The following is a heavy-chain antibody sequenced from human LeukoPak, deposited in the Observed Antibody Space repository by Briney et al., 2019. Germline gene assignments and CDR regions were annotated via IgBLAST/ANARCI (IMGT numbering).Heavy chain of an antibody. CDR1: GGTFSSYA. V-gene: IGHV1-69*13. CDR2: IIPIFGTA. CDR3: ARDPPTTGKTGGDY. D-gene: IGHD1-26*01. J-gene: IGHJ4*02. Sequence: ASVKVSCKASGGTFSSYAISWVRQAPGQGLEWMGGIIPIFGTANYAQKFQGRVTITADESTSTAYMELSSLRSEDTAVYYCARDPPTTGKTGGDYWGQGTLVTVSS.